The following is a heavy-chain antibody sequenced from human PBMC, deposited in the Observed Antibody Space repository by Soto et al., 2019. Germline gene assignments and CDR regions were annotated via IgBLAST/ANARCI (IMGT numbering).Heavy chain of an antibody. J-gene: IGHJ3*01. CDR1: GGSISTYY. CDR2: VTYSGGP. Sequence: SETLSLTCTVSGGSISTYYWCWIRQPPGKGLEWIGYVTYSGGPTYNPSLKSRVTISVDSSKKFSLNLTSVTAAYTAVYYCARDAGYQLTGAFDFWGQGTMVTVSS. CDR3: ARDAGYQLTGAFDF. D-gene: IGHD2-2*01. V-gene: IGHV4-59*01.